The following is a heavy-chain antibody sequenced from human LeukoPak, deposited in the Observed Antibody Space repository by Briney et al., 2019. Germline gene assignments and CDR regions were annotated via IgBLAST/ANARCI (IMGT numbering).Heavy chain of an antibody. CDR1: GFTFSSYW. J-gene: IGHJ4*02. V-gene: IGHV3-7*01. Sequence: GGSLRLSCAASGFTFSSYWMSWVRQPPGKGLEWVANIKQDGSERYYVDSVKGRFTISRDNAKKSVYLQMNSLGGEDTAVYYCATDGGPFDDWGQGTLVTVSS. CDR2: IKQDGSER. D-gene: IGHD3-3*01. CDR3: ATDGGPFDD.